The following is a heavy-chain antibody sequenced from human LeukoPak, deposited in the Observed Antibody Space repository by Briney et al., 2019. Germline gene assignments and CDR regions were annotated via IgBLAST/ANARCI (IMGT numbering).Heavy chain of an antibody. CDR2: IWYDGSKK. D-gene: IGHD2-8*01. V-gene: IGHV3-33*08. Sequence: QPGRSLRLSCAASGFTFSSYGMEWVRQAPGKGLEWLTVIWYDGSKKYYADSVKGRFTISRDNSNNMVDLQMNSLRVEDTAVYYCVRAVEVSARGYFDLWGRGTLVTVSS. CDR3: VRAVEVSARGYFDL. CDR1: GFTFSSYG. J-gene: IGHJ2*01.